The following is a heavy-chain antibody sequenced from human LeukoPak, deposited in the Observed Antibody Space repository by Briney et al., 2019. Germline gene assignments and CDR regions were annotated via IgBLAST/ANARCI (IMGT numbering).Heavy chain of an antibody. Sequence: PSETLSLTCTVSGDSISTYYWSWIRQSPGKGLEWIAYIYYRGTTNYNPSLKSRVTISADTSKTQFSLILSSVTAADTAVYYCVSSSPRYCTGGTCYSSRGFDYWGQGALVTVSS. D-gene: IGHD2-15*01. J-gene: IGHJ4*02. CDR3: VSSSPRYCTGGTCYSSRGFDY. CDR2: IYYRGTT. CDR1: GDSISTYY. V-gene: IGHV4-59*01.